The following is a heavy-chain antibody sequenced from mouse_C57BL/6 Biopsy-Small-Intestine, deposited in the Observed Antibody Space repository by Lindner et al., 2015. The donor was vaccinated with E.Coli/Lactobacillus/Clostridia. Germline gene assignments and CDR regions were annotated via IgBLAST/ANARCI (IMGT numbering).Heavy chain of an antibody. CDR2: IYPGDGDT. CDR1: GYAFSSSW. Sequence: VQLQESGPDLVKPGASVKISCKASGYAFSSSWMNWVKQRPGKGLEWIGWIYPGDGDTDYNGEFKGKATLTADKSSSTAYMQLSSLTSEDSAVYFCAKAYSGNYDWYFDVWGAGTTVTVSS. V-gene: IGHV1-82*01. CDR3: AKAYSGNYDWYFDV. J-gene: IGHJ1*01. D-gene: IGHD2-10*01.